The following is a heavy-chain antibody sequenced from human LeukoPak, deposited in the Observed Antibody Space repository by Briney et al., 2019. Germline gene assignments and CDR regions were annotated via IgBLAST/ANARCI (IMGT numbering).Heavy chain of an antibody. Sequence: PSETLSLTCAVYGGSFSGYYWSWIRQPPGKGLEWIGEINHSGSTNYNPSLKSRVTISVDTSKNQFSLKLSSVTAADTAVYYCAREGAAGTLVWFDPWGQGTLVTVSS. CDR2: INHSGST. CDR1: GGSFSGYY. V-gene: IGHV4-34*01. D-gene: IGHD6-13*01. J-gene: IGHJ5*02. CDR3: AREGAAGTLVWFDP.